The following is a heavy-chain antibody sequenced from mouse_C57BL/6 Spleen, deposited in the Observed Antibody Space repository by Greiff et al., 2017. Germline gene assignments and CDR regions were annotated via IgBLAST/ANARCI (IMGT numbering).Heavy chain of an antibody. CDR2: IYPGDGDT. Sequence: QVQLQQSGAELVKPGASVKISCKASGYAFSSYWMNWVKQRPGKGLEWIGQIYPGDGDTNYNGKFKGKATLTADKSSSTAYMQLSSLTSEDSAVYFCATSDCYGSSNWFAYWGQGTLVTVSA. CDR1: GYAFSSYW. V-gene: IGHV1-80*01. J-gene: IGHJ3*01. D-gene: IGHD1-1*01. CDR3: ATSDCYGSSNWFAY.